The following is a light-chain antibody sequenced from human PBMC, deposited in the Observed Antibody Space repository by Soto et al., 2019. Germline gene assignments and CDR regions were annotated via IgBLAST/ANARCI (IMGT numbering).Light chain of an antibody. V-gene: IGLV1-40*01. CDR3: QSYDRSRSGSYV. CDR1: SSNIGADYD. J-gene: IGLJ1*01. Sequence: QLVLTQPPSVSGAPGQRVTISCTGSSSNIGADYDVHWYKQLPGTAPTLLIYATSNRPSGVTDRISGSKAGASASLAITALLAEDEEEYYCQSYDRSRSGSYVFGTGTKVTVL. CDR2: ATS.